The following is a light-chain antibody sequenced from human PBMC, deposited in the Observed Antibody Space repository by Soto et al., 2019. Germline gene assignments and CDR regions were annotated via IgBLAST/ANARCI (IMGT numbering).Light chain of an antibody. CDR3: QQYNNWPF. CDR2: GAS. V-gene: IGKV3-15*01. CDR1: QSVSSN. Sequence: EIVMTQSPATLSVSPGERATLSCRASQSVSSNLAWYQQKPGQAPRLLIYGASTRATGIPARFSGSGSGTEFTLTISILQSEDVAVYYCQQYNNWPFFGGGTKVEIK. J-gene: IGKJ4*01.